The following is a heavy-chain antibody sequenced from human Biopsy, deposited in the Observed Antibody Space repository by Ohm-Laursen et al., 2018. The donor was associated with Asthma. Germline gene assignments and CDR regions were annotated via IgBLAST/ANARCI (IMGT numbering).Heavy chain of an antibody. CDR2: ISSSGSTK. Sequence: SLRLSCAASGITFSDYYMTWMRQAPGKGLEWVSSISSSGSTKYPAESVQGRFTISRDNAQKSLFLQMNSLRAEDTAIYFCARVGESSDRGPFYFFALDVWGQGTTVAVS. D-gene: IGHD6-25*01. J-gene: IGHJ6*02. CDR1: GITFSDYY. V-gene: IGHV3-11*01. CDR3: ARVGESSDRGPFYFFALDV.